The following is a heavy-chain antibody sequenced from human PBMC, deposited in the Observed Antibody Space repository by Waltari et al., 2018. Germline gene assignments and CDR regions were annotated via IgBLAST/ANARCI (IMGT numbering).Heavy chain of an antibody. CDR2: INPNSGGT. D-gene: IGHD2-2*01. V-gene: IGHV1-2*02. CDR1: GYTFTGYY. Sequence: EVKSPGASVKVSCRTSGYTFTGYYIHWVRQAPGPGLEWMGWINPNSGGTNYAQKFQGRVTMTRDTSISTAYMEVSRLRFDDTAMYYCAREVKDIVVVTGAIDGWFDPWGQGTLVTVSS. CDR3: AREVKDIVVVTGAIDGWFDP. J-gene: IGHJ5*02.